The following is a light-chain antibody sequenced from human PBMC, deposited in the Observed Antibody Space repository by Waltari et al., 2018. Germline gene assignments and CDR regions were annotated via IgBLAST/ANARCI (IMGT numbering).Light chain of an antibody. V-gene: IGKV3-11*01. Sequence: EVVLTQSPSTLPLSPGERSTLSCRASQRVSNSLAWYQQKPGQAPSLLIYDASTRAAGIPGRFSGSGSGTDFTLTISSLEPEDFAVYYCQLRTGWPMTFGQGTRLEIK. CDR3: QLRTGWPMT. J-gene: IGKJ5*01. CDR2: DAS. CDR1: QRVSNS.